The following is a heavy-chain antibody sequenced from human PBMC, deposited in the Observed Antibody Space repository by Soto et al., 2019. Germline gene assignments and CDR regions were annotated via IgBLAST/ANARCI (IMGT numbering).Heavy chain of an antibody. CDR1: RFTFSNYG. D-gene: IGHD3-16*01. CDR3: ARSVYTYGPSFLDV. J-gene: IGHJ4*02. V-gene: IGHV3-33*01. CDR2: IWTDGSDK. Sequence: GGSLRLSCAASRFTFSNYGMHWVRQAPDKGLEWVAFIWTDGSDKYYADSVKGRFTISRDNSKNTLYLQMSSLRVEDTALYYCARSVYTYGPSFLDVWGQGPRVTVSS.